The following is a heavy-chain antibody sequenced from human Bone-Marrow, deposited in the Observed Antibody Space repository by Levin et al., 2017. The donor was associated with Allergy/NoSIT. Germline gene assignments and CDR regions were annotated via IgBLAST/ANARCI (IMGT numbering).Heavy chain of an antibody. CDR3: AKDRDWGYGWYFDL. CDR1: GLTFRSCG. J-gene: IGHJ2*01. D-gene: IGHD7-27*01. V-gene: IGHV3-30*18. Sequence: QSGGSLRLSCAASGLTFRSCGMHWVRHAPGKGLEWVAVISYDGSDTYYADSVKGRFTISRDNSKDTLFLQMNSLRDEDTAIYYCAKDRDWGYGWYFDLWGRGTLVTVSS. CDR2: ISYDGSDT.